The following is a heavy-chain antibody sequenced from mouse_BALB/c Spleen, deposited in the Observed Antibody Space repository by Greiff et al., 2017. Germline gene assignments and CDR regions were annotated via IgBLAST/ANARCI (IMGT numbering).Heavy chain of an antibody. CDR3: ARNWDQYYFDY. V-gene: IGHV8-12*01. D-gene: IGHD4-1*01. Sequence: QVTLKVSGPGILQPSQTLSLTCSFSGFSLSTSGMGVSWIRQPSGKGLEWLAHIYWDDDKRYNPSLKSRLTISKDTSRNQVFLKITSVDTADTATYYCARNWDQYYFDYWGQGTTLTVSS. CDR1: GFSLSTSGMG. CDR2: IYWDDDK. J-gene: IGHJ2*01.